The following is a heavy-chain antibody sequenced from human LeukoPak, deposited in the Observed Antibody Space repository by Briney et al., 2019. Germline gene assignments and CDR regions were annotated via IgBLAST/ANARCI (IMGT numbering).Heavy chain of an antibody. CDR1: GGPFSDYY. Sequence: SETLSLTCAVYGGPFSDYYWSWIRQPPGKGLEWIGKINHSGSTNYSPSLKSRATISVATSKKQFSLRLNSVTAADTAVYYCALIAVQYNWFNPWGQGTLVTVSS. V-gene: IGHV4-34*01. CDR2: INHSGST. J-gene: IGHJ5*02. D-gene: IGHD6-19*01. CDR3: ALIAVQYNWFNP.